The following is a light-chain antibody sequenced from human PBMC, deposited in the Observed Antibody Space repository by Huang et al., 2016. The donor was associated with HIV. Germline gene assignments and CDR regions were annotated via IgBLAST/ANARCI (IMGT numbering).Light chain of an antibody. V-gene: IGKV1-39*01. CDR3: QQSYTTSRT. CDR2: AAY. Sequence: DIQMTQSPSSLSASVGDRVTITCRASQSISRYLNWYQQKPGKAPNVVVYAAYEVQSGVPSRFSGSGSGTDFTLTINSLQPEDFATYYCQQSYTTSRTFGQGTKVEIK. J-gene: IGKJ1*01. CDR1: QSISRY.